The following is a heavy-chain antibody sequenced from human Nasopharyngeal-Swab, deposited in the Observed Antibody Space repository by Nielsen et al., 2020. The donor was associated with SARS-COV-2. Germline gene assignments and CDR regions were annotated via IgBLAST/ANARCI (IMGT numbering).Heavy chain of an antibody. V-gene: IGHV3-30*03. J-gene: IGHJ4*02. D-gene: IGHD4-17*01. CDR3: ARDAPAHYGAFY. Sequence: GASLQISWADSGFTVSSFGMHWVRQAPGKGLEWVAFIAHDASNEYYGDSVKGRFSISRDSSKNTLYLQMDSLRGEDTAVYYCARDAPAHYGAFYWGRGTLVTVSS. CDR1: GFTVSSFG. CDR2: IAHDASNE.